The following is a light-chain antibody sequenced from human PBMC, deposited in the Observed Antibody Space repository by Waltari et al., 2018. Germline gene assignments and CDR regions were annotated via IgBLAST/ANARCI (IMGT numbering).Light chain of an antibody. V-gene: IGKV1-5*01. J-gene: IGKJ2*01. Sequence: DIQMTQSPSTLSASVGDRVTITCRASQIISSWLAWYQQKPGTAPKLLIYDASSLESGVPSRFSGSGSGTEFTLTISSLQPDDFATYYCQQYNSYSPYTFGQGTKLEIK. CDR3: QQYNSYSPYT. CDR1: QIISSW. CDR2: DAS.